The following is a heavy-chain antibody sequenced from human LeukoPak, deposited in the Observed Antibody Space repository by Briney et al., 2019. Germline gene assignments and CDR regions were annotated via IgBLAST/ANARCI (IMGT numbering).Heavy chain of an antibody. Sequence: GGSLRLSCAASGFTFNTNAMSWVRQAPGKGLEWVSAISGSGGTTYYADSVKGRFTISRDNSTSTVFLQMDSLRADDTAVYYCAKDQGYWGQGTLVTVSS. CDR2: ISGSGGTT. CDR1: GFTFNTNA. CDR3: AKDQGY. J-gene: IGHJ4*02. V-gene: IGHV3-23*01.